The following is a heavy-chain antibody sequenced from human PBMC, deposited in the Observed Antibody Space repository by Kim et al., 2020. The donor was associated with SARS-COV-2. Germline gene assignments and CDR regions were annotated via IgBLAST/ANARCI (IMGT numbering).Heavy chain of an antibody. CDR3: ARADFWSGYWGLYGMDV. CDR1: GGSISSSSYY. CDR2: IYYSGST. V-gene: IGHV4-39*07. D-gene: IGHD3-3*01. J-gene: IGHJ6*02. Sequence: SETLSLTCTVSGGSISSSSYYWGWIRQPPGKGLEWIGSIYYSGSTYYNPSLKSRVTISVDTSKNQFSLKLSSVTAADTTGYYGARADFWSGYWGLYGMDVWGPRTPVTASS.